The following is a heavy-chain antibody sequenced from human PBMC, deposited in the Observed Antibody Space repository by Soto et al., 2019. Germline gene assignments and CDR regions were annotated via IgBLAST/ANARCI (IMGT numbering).Heavy chain of an antibody. CDR1: GFTFSSYG. Sequence: GGSLRLSCAASGFTFSSYGMHWVRQAPGKGLEWVAVIWYDGSNKYYADSVKGRFTISRDNSKNTLYLQMNSLRAEDTAVYYCARTITMVRGAHYYGMDVWGQGTTVTVSS. V-gene: IGHV3-33*01. D-gene: IGHD3-10*01. J-gene: IGHJ6*02. CDR2: IWYDGSNK. CDR3: ARTITMVRGAHYYGMDV.